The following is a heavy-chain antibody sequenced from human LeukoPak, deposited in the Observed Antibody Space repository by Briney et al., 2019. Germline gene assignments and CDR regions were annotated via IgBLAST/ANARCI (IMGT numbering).Heavy chain of an antibody. Sequence: GGSLRLSCAASGFTFSDYYMSWIRQAPGKGLEWVSYISGSGTTIYYADSVKGRFTISRDNSKNTLYLQMNSLRAEDTAVYYCAKDRGAESSGYQDYFDYWGQGTLVTVSS. V-gene: IGHV3-11*04. CDR2: ISGSGTTI. CDR1: GFTFSDYY. J-gene: IGHJ4*02. CDR3: AKDRGAESSGYQDYFDY. D-gene: IGHD3-22*01.